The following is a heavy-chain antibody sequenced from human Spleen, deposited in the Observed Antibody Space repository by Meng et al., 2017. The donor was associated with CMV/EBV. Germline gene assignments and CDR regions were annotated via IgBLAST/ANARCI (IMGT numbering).Heavy chain of an antibody. CDR2: IKSKTDGGTT. CDR3: TTDIVVVPAPPNWFDP. J-gene: IGHJ5*02. V-gene: IGHV3-15*01. CDR1: FTCSNAW. D-gene: IGHD2-2*01. Sequence: FTCSNAWMSWVRQAPGKGLEWVGRIKSKTDGGTTDYAAPVKGRFTISRDDSKNTLYLQMNSLKTEDTAVYYCTTDIVVVPAPPNWFDPWGQGTLVTVSS.